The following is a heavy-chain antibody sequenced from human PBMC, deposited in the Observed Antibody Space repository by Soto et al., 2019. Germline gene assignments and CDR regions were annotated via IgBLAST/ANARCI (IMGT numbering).Heavy chain of an antibody. J-gene: IGHJ3*02. CDR2: INPSGGST. V-gene: IGHV1-46*01. CDR1: GYTFTSYY. CDR3: AKRAAGSSGRGPFDI. D-gene: IGHD3-22*01. Sequence: GASVKVSCKASGYTFTSYYMHWVRQAPGQGLEWMGIINPSGGSTSYAQKFQGRVTMTRDTSTSTVYMELSSLRSEDTAVYYCAKRAAGSSGRGPFDIWGKGTMVTVSS.